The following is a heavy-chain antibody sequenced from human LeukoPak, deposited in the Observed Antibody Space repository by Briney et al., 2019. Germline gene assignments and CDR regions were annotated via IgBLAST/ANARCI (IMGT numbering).Heavy chain of an antibody. V-gene: IGHV7-4-1*02. CDR2: INTNTGNP. J-gene: IGHJ5*02. Sequence: ASVKVSCKASGYTFTSYAMNWVRQAPGQGLEWMGWINTNTGNPTYAQGFTGRFVFSLDTSVSTAYLQISSLKAEDTAVYYCARDPLIVVVPAASNWFDPWGQGTLVTVSS. D-gene: IGHD2-2*01. CDR1: GYTFTSYA. CDR3: ARDPLIVVVPAASNWFDP.